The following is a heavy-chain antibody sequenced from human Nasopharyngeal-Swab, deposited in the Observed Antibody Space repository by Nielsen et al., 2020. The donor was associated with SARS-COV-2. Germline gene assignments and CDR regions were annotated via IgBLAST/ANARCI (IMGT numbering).Heavy chain of an antibody. CDR1: GDSINSHF. J-gene: IGHJ5*01. D-gene: IGHD3-22*01. V-gene: IGHV4-59*11. CDR2: ISYGGST. Sequence: SETLSLTCTVSGDSINSHFWSWIRQHPGKGLDWIGYISYGGSTNYNPSLRSRVTISVDTSKSQFSLKLTSVTAADTAVYSCARGLYDGSGLLDSWGHGTLVTVSS. CDR3: ARGLYDGSGLLDS.